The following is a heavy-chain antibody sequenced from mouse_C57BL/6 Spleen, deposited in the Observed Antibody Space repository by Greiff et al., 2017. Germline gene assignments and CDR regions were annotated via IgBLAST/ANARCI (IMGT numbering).Heavy chain of an antibody. D-gene: IGHD2-4*01. Sequence: VQLQQSGPELVKPGASVKISCKASGYTFTDYYMNWVKQSHGKSLEWIGDINPNNGGTSYNQKFKGKATLTVDKSSSTAYMELLSLTSEDSAVYYCARMGYYDYDDYFDYWGQGTTLTVSS. CDR2: INPNNGGT. J-gene: IGHJ2*01. V-gene: IGHV1-26*01. CDR3: ARMGYYDYDDYFDY. CDR1: GYTFTDYY.